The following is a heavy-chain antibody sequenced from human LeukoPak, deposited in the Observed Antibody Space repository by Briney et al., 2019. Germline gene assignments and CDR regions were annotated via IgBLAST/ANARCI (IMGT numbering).Heavy chain of an antibody. CDR3: ARDRYPRDYGSGSYYDY. CDR2: FDPEDGET. J-gene: IGHJ4*02. CDR1: EYTLTELS. V-gene: IGHV1-24*01. D-gene: IGHD3-10*01. Sequence: GASVKVSCEVSEYTLTELSMHWVRQAPGKGLEWMGGFDPEDGETIYAQKFQGRVTITADESTSTAYMELSSLRSEDTAVYYCARDRYPRDYGSGSYYDYWGQGTLVTVSS.